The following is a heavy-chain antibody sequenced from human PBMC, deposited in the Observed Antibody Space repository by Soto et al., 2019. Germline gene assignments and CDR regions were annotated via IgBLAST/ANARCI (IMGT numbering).Heavy chain of an antibody. CDR2: ISYEGTNQ. CDR1: GFTFRNYP. CDR3: ARESTLGYYYGLDV. J-gene: IGHJ6*02. V-gene: IGHV3-30-3*01. D-gene: IGHD2-15*01. Sequence: QVQLVESGGVVVQPETSLRLSGTVSGFTFRNYPMHWVRRSPGRGLEWVAVISYEGTNQSYTHSVKGRFTISRDNSKTTLYLVMNRLRPEDTAVYYCARESTLGYYYGLDVWGQGTTVTVSS.